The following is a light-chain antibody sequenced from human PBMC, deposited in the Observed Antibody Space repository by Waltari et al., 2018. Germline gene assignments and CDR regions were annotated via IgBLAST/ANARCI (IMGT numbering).Light chain of an antibody. CDR1: HSISSR. J-gene: IGKJ3*01. CDR3: QQYVSDAVT. Sequence: IKMTQSPSPLSASVGARVAIPCRAIHSISSRLAWYQQKPGKAPTLLIWKASNLYSGVPARFSGSGSGTEFTLTISSLQPDDFATYYCQQYVSDAVTFGPGTKVDVK. CDR2: KAS. V-gene: IGKV1-5*03.